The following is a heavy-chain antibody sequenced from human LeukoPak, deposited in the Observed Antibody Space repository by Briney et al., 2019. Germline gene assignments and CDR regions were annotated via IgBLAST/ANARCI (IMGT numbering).Heavy chain of an antibody. CDR2: IHYSGST. CDR1: GGSISSSTYF. Sequence: PSETLSLTCSVSGGSISSSTYFWGWIRQPPGKGLEWIASIHYSGSTYSNPSLKSRVTISVDTSKNQFSLKLSSVTAADTAVYYCARRTGTTTWFDPWGQGTLVTVSS. CDR3: ARRTGTTTWFDP. J-gene: IGHJ5*02. D-gene: IGHD1-1*01. V-gene: IGHV4-39*01.